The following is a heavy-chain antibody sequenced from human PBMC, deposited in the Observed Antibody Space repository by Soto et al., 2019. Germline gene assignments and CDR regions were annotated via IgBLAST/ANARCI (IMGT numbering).Heavy chain of an antibody. Sequence: PSETLSLTCAVSGGSISSSNWWSWVRQPPGKGLEWIGEIYHSGSTNYNPSLKSRVTISVDKSKNQFSLYLQMNSLRAEDTAVYYCAIPSGLTVTGPDYWGQGTLVTVSS. D-gene: IGHD6-19*01. J-gene: IGHJ4*02. CDR1: GGSISSSNW. V-gene: IGHV4-4*02. CDR2: IYHSGST. CDR3: AIPSGLTVTGPDY.